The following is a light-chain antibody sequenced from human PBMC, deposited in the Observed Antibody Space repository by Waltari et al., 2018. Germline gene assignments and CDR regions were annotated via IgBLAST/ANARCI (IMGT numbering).Light chain of an antibody. V-gene: IGKV3-20*01. CDR1: QSISKY. CDR2: HAS. J-gene: IGKJ1*01. Sequence: EIVLTQSPGTLSLSSGESATLSCRTSQSISKYLAWYQQKPGQAPRLLIYHASSRATGIPDRFRGRRSGTDFSLTFSILEPEDFAVYYCQHYVSLPVTFGQGTKVEIK. CDR3: QHYVSLPVT.